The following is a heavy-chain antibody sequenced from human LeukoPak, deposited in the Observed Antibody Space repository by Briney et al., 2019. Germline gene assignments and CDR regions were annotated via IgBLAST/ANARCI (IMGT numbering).Heavy chain of an antibody. D-gene: IGHD2/OR15-2a*01. Sequence: GGSLRLSCAASGLTFSSYWMNWVRQAPGKGLEWVALIWYDGSNKYYTDSVKGRLTISRDNSKDTLFLQMNSLRAEDTAVYYCAREGPRGNSQFDYWGQGTLVTVSS. CDR1: GLTFSSYW. J-gene: IGHJ4*02. V-gene: IGHV3-33*08. CDR3: AREGPRGNSQFDY. CDR2: IWYDGSNK.